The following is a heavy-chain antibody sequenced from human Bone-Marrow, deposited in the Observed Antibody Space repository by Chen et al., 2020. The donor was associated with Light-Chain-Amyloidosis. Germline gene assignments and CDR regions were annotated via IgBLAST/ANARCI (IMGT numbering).Heavy chain of an antibody. V-gene: IGHV4-39*01. J-gene: IGHJ2*01. CDR3: ARHRGYCRGGSCYFGYWYFDL. Sequence: QLQLQESGPGLVKPLETLSLTCTVSGGSISSSSYYWGWIRQPPGQGLEWIGSIYYSGSTYYKPALKRRVTISVDTSKNQFSLKLSSVAAADTAGYYWARHRGYCRGGSCYFGYWYFDLWGRGTLVTVSS. CDR1: GGSISSSSYY. CDR2: IYYSGST. D-gene: IGHD2-15*01.